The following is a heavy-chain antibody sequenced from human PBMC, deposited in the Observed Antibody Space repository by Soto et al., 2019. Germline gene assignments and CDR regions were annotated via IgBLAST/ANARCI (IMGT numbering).Heavy chain of an antibody. Sequence: SETLSLTCTVSDGSISSGGYSWSWIRQPPGKGLEWIGYIYHSGSTYYNPSLKSRVTISVDRSKNQFSLKLSSVTAADTAVYYCARVPDYWGQGTLVTSPQ. CDR3: ARVPDY. CDR1: DGSISSGGYS. CDR2: IYHSGST. J-gene: IGHJ4*02. V-gene: IGHV4-30-2*01.